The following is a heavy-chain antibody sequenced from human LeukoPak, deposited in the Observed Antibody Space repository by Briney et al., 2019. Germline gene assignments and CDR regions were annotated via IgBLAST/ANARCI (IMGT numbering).Heavy chain of an antibody. CDR1: GYTFTSYG. J-gene: IGHJ4*02. CDR3: AASEWELLADY. D-gene: IGHD1-26*01. CDR2: ISAYNGNT. V-gene: IGHV1-18*01. Sequence: ASVKVSCKASGYTFTSYGISWVRQAPGQGLEWMGWISAYNGNTNYAQNLQGRVTMTTDTSTSAAYMELRSLRSDDTAVYYCAASEWELLADYWGQGTLVTVSS.